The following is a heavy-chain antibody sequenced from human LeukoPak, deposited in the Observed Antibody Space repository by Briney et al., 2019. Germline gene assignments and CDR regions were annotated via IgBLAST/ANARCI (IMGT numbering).Heavy chain of an antibody. CDR2: IWYDGSNK. CDR1: GFTFSSYG. CDR3: ARGQSGFDF. Sequence: TGRSLRLSCAASGFTFSSYGMHWVRQAPGKGLEWVAVIWYDGSNKFYADSVRGRFTISRDNSKNTLYLQMHSLRAEDTAVYYCARGQSGFDFWGQGTLVTVSS. J-gene: IGHJ4*02. V-gene: IGHV3-33*01. D-gene: IGHD3-3*01.